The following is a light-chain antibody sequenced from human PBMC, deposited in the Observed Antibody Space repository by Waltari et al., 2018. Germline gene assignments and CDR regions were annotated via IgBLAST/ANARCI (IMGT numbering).Light chain of an antibody. J-gene: IGLJ2*01. CDR3: QSLDSTSPVI. CDR1: SGSIASTY. V-gene: IGLV6-57*03. CDR2: EVT. Sequence: FVLTQPPSVSESPGKTVTISCTRSSGSIASTYVQWYQQRPGGAPTIVIYEVTQRPSGVPARFSASIAVSSNSASLTISGLKTEDEADYYCQSLDSTSPVIFGGGTRVTVL.